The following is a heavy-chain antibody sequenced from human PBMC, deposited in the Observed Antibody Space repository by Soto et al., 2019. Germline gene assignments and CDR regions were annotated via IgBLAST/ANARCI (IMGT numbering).Heavy chain of an antibody. J-gene: IGHJ5*02. D-gene: IGHD5-12*01. CDR2: IIPIFGTA. Sequence: QVQLVQSGAEVKKPGSSVKVSCKASGGTFSSYAISWVRQAPGQGLEWMGGIIPIFGTANYAQKFQGRVTITADESTSTAYMELSSLRSEDTAVYYCARAQQIPTPFLATVRAWFDPWGQGTLVTVSS. CDR3: ARAQQIPTPFLATVRAWFDP. CDR1: GGTFSSYA. V-gene: IGHV1-69*01.